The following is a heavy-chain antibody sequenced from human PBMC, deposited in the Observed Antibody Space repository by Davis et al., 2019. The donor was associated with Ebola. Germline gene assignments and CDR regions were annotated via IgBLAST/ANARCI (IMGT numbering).Heavy chain of an antibody. CDR3: TAYDSTFRNY. CDR2: ISWDGRST. CDR1: GFTFGDYA. J-gene: IGHJ4*02. Sequence: GESLKISCAASGFTFGDYAMHWVRQAPGKGLEWVSLISWDGRSTAYADSERDRFSISRDNSRNFLYLQMNGLRAEDTALYYCTAYDSTFRNYWGQGTLVTVSS. D-gene: IGHD3-22*01. V-gene: IGHV3-43D*03.